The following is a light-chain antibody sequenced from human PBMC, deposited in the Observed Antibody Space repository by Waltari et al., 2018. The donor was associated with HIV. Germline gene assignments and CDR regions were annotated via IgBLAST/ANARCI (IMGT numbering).Light chain of an antibody. CDR1: QNLLHSNGYNY. CDR2: LGS. J-gene: IGKJ1*01. CDR3: MQALQTPRT. V-gene: IGKV2-28*01. Sequence: DIVMTQSPLFLPVTPGEPASISCRSSQNLLHSNGYNYLDWYLQKPGQSPQLLIFLGSNRASGVPDRCSVSVSETDFTLKISRVEAEDVGVYYCMQALQTPRTFGQGTKVEIK.